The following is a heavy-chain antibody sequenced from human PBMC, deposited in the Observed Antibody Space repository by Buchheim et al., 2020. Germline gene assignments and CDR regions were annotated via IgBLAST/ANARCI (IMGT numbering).Heavy chain of an antibody. CDR2: ISYDGSNK. CDR3: AKEYKVLRFLEWLPVYGMDV. J-gene: IGHJ6*02. CDR1: GFTFSSYG. V-gene: IGHV3-30*18. D-gene: IGHD3-3*01. Sequence: QVQLVESGGGVVQPGRSLRLSCAASGFTFSSYGMHWVRQAPGKGLEWVAVISYDGSNKYYADSVKGRFTISRDNSKNTLYLQMNSLRAEDTAVYYCAKEYKVLRFLEWLPVYGMDVWGQGTT.